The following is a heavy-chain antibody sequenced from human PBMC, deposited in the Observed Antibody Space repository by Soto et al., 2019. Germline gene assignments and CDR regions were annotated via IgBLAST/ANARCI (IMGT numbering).Heavy chain of an antibody. J-gene: IGHJ6*02. Sequence: QVQLVQSGAEVKKPGSSVKVSCKASGGTFSSYAISWVRQAPGQGLEWMGGIIPIFGTANYAQKFQGRVKMTAAKSTSTAEMELSRRKSEDTGVYYCAGGLLIVVVVAASPGSRYYYGMDVWGQVTPVTVAS. CDR3: AGGLLIVVVVAASPGSRYYYGMDV. CDR1: GGTFSSYA. CDR2: IIPIFGTA. D-gene: IGHD2-15*01. V-gene: IGHV1-69*06.